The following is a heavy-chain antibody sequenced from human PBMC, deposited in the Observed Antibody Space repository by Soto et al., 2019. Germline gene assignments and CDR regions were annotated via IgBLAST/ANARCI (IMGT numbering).Heavy chain of an antibody. Sequence: PGGSLRLSCAASGFSFSNYAMSWVRQAPGKGLEWVSAISGSGANVYHTGSVQGRFTISRDNSKNTVFLQMNSLRGEDTAVYYCAKEDTYGSSPMVDHWGQGTLVTVSS. J-gene: IGHJ5*02. D-gene: IGHD5-18*01. V-gene: IGHV3-23*01. CDR3: AKEDTYGSSPMVDH. CDR1: GFSFSNYA. CDR2: ISGSGANV.